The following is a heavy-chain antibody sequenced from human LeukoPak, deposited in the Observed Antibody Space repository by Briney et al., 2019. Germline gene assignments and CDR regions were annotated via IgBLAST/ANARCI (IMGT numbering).Heavy chain of an antibody. CDR3: ARDGYGDYPPYNWFDP. J-gene: IGHJ5*02. CDR2: IIPIFGTA. D-gene: IGHD4-17*01. V-gene: IGHV1-69*13. CDR1: GGTFSSYA. Sequence: GASVKVSCKASGGTFSSYAISWVRQAPGQGLEWMGGIIPIFGTANYAQKFQGRVTITADESTSTAYMELSSLRSEDTAVYYCARDGYGDYPPYNWFDPWGQGTLVTVSS.